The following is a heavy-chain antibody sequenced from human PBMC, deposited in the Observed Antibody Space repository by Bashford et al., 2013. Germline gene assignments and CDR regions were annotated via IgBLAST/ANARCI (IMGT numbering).Heavy chain of an antibody. Sequence: SVKVSCKASGGTFSSYAISWVRQAPGQGLEWMGGIIPIFGTANYAEKFQDRVTLTADESTNTAYLEVSSLRSEDTAVYYCARGSWDHPGGYSYGYGLFYYHHMDVWGQGTTVTVSS. J-gene: IGHJ6*02. CDR1: GGTFSSYA. D-gene: IGHD5-18*01. V-gene: IGHV1-69*13. CDR2: IIPIFGTA. CDR3: ARGSWDHPGGYSYGYGLFYYHHMDV.